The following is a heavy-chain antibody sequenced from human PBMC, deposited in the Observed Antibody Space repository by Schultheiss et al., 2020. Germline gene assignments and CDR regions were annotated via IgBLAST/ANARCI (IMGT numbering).Heavy chain of an antibody. CDR1: GYTFTGLY. CDR2: MNPNSGNT. Sequence: ASVKVSCKPSGYTFTGLYMHWVRQATGQGLEWMGWMNPNSGNTGYAQKFQGRVTMTRDTSISTAYMELSRLRSDDTAVYYCARVKAGYSSGWFDYWGQGTLV. CDR3: ARVKAGYSSGWFDY. D-gene: IGHD6-19*01. J-gene: IGHJ4*02. V-gene: IGHV1-2*02.